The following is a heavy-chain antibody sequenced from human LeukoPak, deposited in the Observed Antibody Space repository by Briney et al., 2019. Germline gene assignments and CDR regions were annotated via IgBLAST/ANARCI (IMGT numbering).Heavy chain of an antibody. Sequence: SSETLSLTCTVSGGSISSYYWSWIRQPPGKGLEWIGYIYYSGSTNYNPSLKSRVTISVDTSKNQFSLKLSSVTAADTAVYYCARVHYYGSGSRSFWFDPWGQGTLVTVSS. D-gene: IGHD3-10*01. CDR1: GGSISSYY. CDR2: IYYSGST. CDR3: ARVHYYGSGSRSFWFDP. J-gene: IGHJ5*02. V-gene: IGHV4-59*01.